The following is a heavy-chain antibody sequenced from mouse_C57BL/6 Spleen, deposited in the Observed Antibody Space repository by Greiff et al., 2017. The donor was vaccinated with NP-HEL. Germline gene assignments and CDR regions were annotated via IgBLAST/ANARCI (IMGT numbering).Heavy chain of an antibody. CDR2: IYPGSGST. Sequence: QVQLQQSGAELVKPGASVKMSCKASGYTFTSYWITWVKQRPGQGLEWIGDIYPGSGSTNYNEKFKSKATLTVDTSSSTAYMQLSSLTSEDSAVYYCARSPITTVVATDAMDYRGQGTSVTVSS. D-gene: IGHD1-1*01. CDR3: ARSPITTVVATDAMDY. J-gene: IGHJ4*01. V-gene: IGHV1-55*01. CDR1: GYTFTSYW.